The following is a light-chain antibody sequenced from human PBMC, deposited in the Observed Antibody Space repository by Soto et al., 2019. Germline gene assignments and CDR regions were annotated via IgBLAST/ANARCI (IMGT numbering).Light chain of an antibody. CDR1: SSDVGGYNY. Sequence: QSAPTQPASVSGSPGQSITISCTGTSSDVGGYNYVSWYQQHPGKAPKLIIYDVSNRPSGVSNHFSGSKSGNTASLTISGLQAEDEADYYCTSYTSSNTVVFGGGTKLTVL. V-gene: IGLV2-14*01. CDR2: DVS. J-gene: IGLJ2*01. CDR3: TSYTSSNTVV.